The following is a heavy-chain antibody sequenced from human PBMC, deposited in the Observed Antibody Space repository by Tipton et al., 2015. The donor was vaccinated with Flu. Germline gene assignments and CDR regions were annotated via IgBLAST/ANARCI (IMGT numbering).Heavy chain of an antibody. Sequence: GEALGSSYYWAWIRQPPGRGLEWIGNIHTSAGTYYNTSLKSRVNISVDRSKNQFSLRLASVTAADTAVYYCARQGVATVTTDYYYYYGMDVWGQGTTVTVSS. CDR2: IHTSAGT. CDR3: ARQGVATVTTDYYYYYGMDV. CDR1: GEALGSSYY. J-gene: IGHJ6*02. V-gene: IGHV4-38-2*01. D-gene: IGHD4-11*01.